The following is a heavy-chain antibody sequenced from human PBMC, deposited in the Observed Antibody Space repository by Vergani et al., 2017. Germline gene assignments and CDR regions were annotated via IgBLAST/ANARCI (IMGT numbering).Heavy chain of an antibody. V-gene: IGHV4-34*11. Sequence: QVQLQQWGAGLLKPSETLSLTCAVYGGSFSGYYWSWIRQPPGKGLEWIGYIYYSGSTNYNPSLKSRVTISVDTSKNQFSLKLSSVTAADTAVYYCARGIPHSSGYYYETWGQGTLVTVSS. CDR2: IYYSGST. CDR3: ARGIPHSSGYYYET. J-gene: IGHJ5*02. CDR1: GGSFSGYY. D-gene: IGHD3-22*01.